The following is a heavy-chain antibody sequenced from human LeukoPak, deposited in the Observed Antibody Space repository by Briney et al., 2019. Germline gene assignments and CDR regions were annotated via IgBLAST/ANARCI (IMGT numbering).Heavy chain of an antibody. CDR2: IYYTGST. CDR3: ARFYGDYSFDY. CDR1: VGSISSGGYY. Sequence: SETLSLTCPVSVGSISSGGYYWSWIHQHPGKGLEWIGYIYYTGSTYYIPSLKSRLTISLDTSKNQFSLKLSSATAADTAVYYCARFYGDYSFDYWGQGALVTVSS. D-gene: IGHD4-17*01. J-gene: IGHJ4*02. V-gene: IGHV4-31*03.